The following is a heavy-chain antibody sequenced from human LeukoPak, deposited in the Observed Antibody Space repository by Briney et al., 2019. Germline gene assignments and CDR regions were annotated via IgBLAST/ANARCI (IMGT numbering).Heavy chain of an antibody. J-gene: IGHJ6*02. CDR2: ISAYNGNT. V-gene: IGHV1-18*01. CDR3: ARDHPDYYDSSGYYSYYYYGMDV. CDR1: GYTFTSYG. D-gene: IGHD3-22*01. Sequence: ASVKVSCKASGYTFTSYGISWARQAPGQGLEWMGWISAYNGNTNYAQKLQGRVTMTTDTSTSTAYMELRSLRSDDTAVYYCARDHPDYYDSSGYYSYYYYGMDVWGQGTTVTVSS.